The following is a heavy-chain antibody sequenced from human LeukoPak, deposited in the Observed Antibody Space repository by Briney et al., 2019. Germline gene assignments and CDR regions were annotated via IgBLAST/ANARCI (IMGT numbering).Heavy chain of an antibody. CDR3: ARGRYFDWLLPIYYYYGMDV. Sequence: GGSLRLSCAASGFTFSSYGMHWVRQAPGKGLEGVAVIWYDGSNKYYADSVKGRFTISRDNSKNTLCLQMNSLRAEDTAVYYCARGRYFDWLLPIYYYYGMDVWGQGTTVTVSS. CDR1: GFTFSSYG. J-gene: IGHJ6*02. V-gene: IGHV3-33*01. D-gene: IGHD3-9*01. CDR2: IWYDGSNK.